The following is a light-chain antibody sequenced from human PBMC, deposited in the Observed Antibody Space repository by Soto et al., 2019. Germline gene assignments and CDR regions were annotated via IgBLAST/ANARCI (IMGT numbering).Light chain of an antibody. CDR1: SSNIGTNT. V-gene: IGLV1-44*01. CDR3: AAWDGSLDVVL. Sequence: QLVLTQPPSASGTPGQRVTISCSGSSSNIGTNTVNWYQQFPGSAPQLLLYNTNQRPSGVPGRFSGSKSGTSASLAISGLQSEDEADYYCAAWDGSLDVVLFGGGTQLTVL. CDR2: NTN. J-gene: IGLJ2*01.